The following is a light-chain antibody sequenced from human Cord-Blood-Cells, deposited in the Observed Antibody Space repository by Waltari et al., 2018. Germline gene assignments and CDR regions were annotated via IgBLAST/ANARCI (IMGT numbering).Light chain of an antibody. CDR2: WAS. Sequence: DIVMTPSPDSLAVSLGEWATINCKSSQSVLYSSNNKNYLAWYQQKPGQPPKLLIYWASTRESGVPDRFSGSGSGTDFTLTISSLQAEDVAVYYCQQYYSTPHTFGQGTKLEIK. J-gene: IGKJ2*01. CDR1: QSVLYSSNNKNY. V-gene: IGKV4-1*01. CDR3: QQYYSTPHT.